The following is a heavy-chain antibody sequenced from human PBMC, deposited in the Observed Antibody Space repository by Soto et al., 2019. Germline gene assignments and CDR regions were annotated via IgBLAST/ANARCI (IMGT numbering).Heavy chain of an antibody. CDR1: GFTFSSYA. CDR2: ISGSGGST. CDR3: AKRPKPDYGDYVDY. Sequence: GGSLRLSCAASGFTFSSYAMHWVRQAPGKGLEWVSAISGSGGSTYYADSVKGRFTISRDNSKNTLYLQMNSLRAEDTAVYYCAKRPKPDYGDYVDYWGQGTLVTVSS. J-gene: IGHJ4*02. D-gene: IGHD4-17*01. V-gene: IGHV3-23*01.